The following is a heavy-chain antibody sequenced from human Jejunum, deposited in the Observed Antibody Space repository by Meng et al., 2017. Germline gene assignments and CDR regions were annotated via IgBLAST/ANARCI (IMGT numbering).Heavy chain of an antibody. CDR3: AHRLAYSSNYNVGWFDP. D-gene: IGHD6-13*01. Sequence: TLKASRPTLVKPTQTLTLICTFSGFSLSTSGVGVGWIRQPPGKALECLALIYWDDDKRYNPSLKNRLTITKDTSKNQVVLTMTNMDPVDTATYYCAHRLAYSSNYNVGWFDPWGQGTLVTVSS. CDR2: IYWDDDK. CDR1: GFSLSTSGVG. V-gene: IGHV2-5*02. J-gene: IGHJ5*02.